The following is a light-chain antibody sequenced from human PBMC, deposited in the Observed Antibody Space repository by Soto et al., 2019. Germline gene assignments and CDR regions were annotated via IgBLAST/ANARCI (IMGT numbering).Light chain of an antibody. CDR3: QQYGSSPRT. CDR1: QSVNNN. Sequence: EIVMTQSPATLSVFPGERATLSGRASQSVNNNLAWYQQKPGQAPRLLIHGVSTRATGIPARFSGSGSGTEFTLTISSLQSEDFAVYYCQQYGSSPRTFGQGTKVDI. V-gene: IGKV3-15*01. J-gene: IGKJ1*01. CDR2: GVS.